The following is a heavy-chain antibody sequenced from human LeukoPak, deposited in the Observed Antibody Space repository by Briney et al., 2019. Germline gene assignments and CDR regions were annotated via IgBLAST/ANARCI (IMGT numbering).Heavy chain of an antibody. CDR3: ARGRYYYGSGSYPLDY. Sequence: SETLSLTCTASGGSISSYYWSWIRQPPGKGLEWIGDIYYSGSTNYNPSLKSRVTISVDTSKNQFSLKLGSVTAADTAVYYCARGRYYYGSGSYPLDYWGQGTLVTVSS. D-gene: IGHD3-10*01. J-gene: IGHJ4*02. CDR2: IYYSGST. CDR1: GGSISSYY. V-gene: IGHV4-59*01.